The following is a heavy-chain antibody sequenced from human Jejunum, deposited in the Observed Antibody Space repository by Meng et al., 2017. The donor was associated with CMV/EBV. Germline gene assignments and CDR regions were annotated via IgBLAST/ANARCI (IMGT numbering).Heavy chain of an antibody. J-gene: IGHJ2*01. Sequence: CTVSGGSISSYYWSWIRQPPGKGLEWIGYIYYSGSTNYNPSLKSRVTISVDTSRNQFSLKLSSVTAADTAVYYCARGVDWYFDLWGRGTLVTVSS. CDR3: ARGVDWYFDL. CDR1: GGSISSYY. CDR2: IYYSGST. V-gene: IGHV4-59*01.